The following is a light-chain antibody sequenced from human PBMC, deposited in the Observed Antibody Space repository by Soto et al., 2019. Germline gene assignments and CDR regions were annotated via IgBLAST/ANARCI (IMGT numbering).Light chain of an antibody. CDR3: MQSTLWPYT. CDR2: KIS. V-gene: IGKV2-30*01. J-gene: IGKJ2*01. Sequence: DVVMTQSPLSLPVTLGQPASISCRSSQSLISSDGNTYLSWFQQRPGQSPRRLIYKISERDSGVPDRFSGSGSGTDFTLKVSSVEAEDVGVYYCMQSTLWPYTFGQGTKLEIK. CDR1: QSLISSDGNTY.